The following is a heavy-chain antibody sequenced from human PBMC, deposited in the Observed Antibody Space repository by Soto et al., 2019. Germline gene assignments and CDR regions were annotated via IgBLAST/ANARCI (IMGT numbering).Heavy chain of an antibody. CDR1: GGTFSSYT. V-gene: IGHV1-69*02. Sequence: QVQLVQSGAEVKKPGSSVKVSCKASGGTFSSYTISWVRQAPGQGLEWMGRIIPILGIANYAQKFQGRVTITADKSTSTAYLELSSLGSDDTALYYCARTPAANHPDHYYYYGMHVWGKRTTVTVSS. J-gene: IGHJ6*04. D-gene: IGHD2-2*01. CDR2: IIPILGIA. CDR3: ARTPAANHPDHYYYYGMHV.